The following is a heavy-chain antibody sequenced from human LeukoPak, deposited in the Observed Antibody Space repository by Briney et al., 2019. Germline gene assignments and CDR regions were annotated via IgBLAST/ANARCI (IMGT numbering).Heavy chain of an antibody. CDR2: ISGSGDTT. CDR1: VFTFSNFA. V-gene: IGHV3-23*01. Sequence: PGGSLRLSCAASVFTFSNFAMSWVRQAPGRGLEWVSIISGSGDTTHYTDSVKGRFTVSRDNSKNTLYLEVISLTAEDTAVYYCAKDDAWLRFGEWSQGTLVTVSS. J-gene: IGHJ4*02. CDR3: AKDDAWLRFGE. D-gene: IGHD3-10*01.